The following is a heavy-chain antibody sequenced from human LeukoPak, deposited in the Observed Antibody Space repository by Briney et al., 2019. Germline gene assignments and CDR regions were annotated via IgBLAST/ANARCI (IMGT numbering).Heavy chain of an antibody. J-gene: IGHJ4*02. CDR2: ISSSSSYT. Sequence: PGGSLRLSCAASGFTFSDYYMSWIRQAPGKGLEWVSYISSSSSYTNYADSVKGRFTISRNNAKNSLYLQMNSLRAEDTAVYYCARDLPPSWLITMVRGVIFGGGVDYWGQGTLVTVSS. CDR3: ARDLPPSWLITMVRGVIFGGGVDY. V-gene: IGHV3-11*05. CDR1: GFTFSDYY. D-gene: IGHD3-10*01.